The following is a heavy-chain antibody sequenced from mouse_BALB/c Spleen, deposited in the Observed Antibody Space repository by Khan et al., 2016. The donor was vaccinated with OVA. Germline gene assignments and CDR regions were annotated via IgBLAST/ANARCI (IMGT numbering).Heavy chain of an antibody. J-gene: IGHJ1*01. V-gene: IGHV1-4*01. CDR2: INPRSGYT. CDR1: GYTFTSYT. Sequence: QVQLQQSGAELARPGASVKMSCKASGYTFTSYTMHWVKQRPGQGLEWIGFINPRSGYTNYNQKLKDKATLTADTSSRKAYMQLSSLPSEESAVYYCARSGAYYRYDWYFDVWGAGTTVTVSS. D-gene: IGHD2-14*01. CDR3: ARSGAYYRYDWYFDV.